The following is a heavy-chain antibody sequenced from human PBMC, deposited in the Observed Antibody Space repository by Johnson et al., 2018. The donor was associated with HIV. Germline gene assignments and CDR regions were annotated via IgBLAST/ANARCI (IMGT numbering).Heavy chain of an antibody. CDR2: IHWNGGST. D-gene: IGHD6-6*01. Sequence: VQLVESGGGLVQPGGSLRLSCAASGFTFSSYAMSWVRQAPEKGLEWVSGIHWNGGSTGYADSVKGRFTISRDNAKNSLSLQMNSLRAEDTALYYCARVGIAARFGAFDIWGQGTMVTVSS. V-gene: IGHV3-20*04. CDR3: ARVGIAARFGAFDI. CDR1: GFTFSSYA. J-gene: IGHJ3*02.